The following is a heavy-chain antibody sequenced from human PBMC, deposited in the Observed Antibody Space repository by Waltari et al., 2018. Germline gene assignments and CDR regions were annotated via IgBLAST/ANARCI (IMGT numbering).Heavy chain of an antibody. Sequence: QVQLVQSGAEVKKPGASVKVSCKASGYTFTGYYMHWVRQAPGQGLEWMGWINPNSGGTNYAQKCQGRVTMTRDTSISTAYMELSRLRSDDTAVYYCARDLDSYGFDYWGQGTLVTVSS. D-gene: IGHD4-17*01. V-gene: IGHV1-2*02. CDR1: GYTFTGYY. CDR2: INPNSGGT. J-gene: IGHJ4*02. CDR3: ARDLDSYGFDY.